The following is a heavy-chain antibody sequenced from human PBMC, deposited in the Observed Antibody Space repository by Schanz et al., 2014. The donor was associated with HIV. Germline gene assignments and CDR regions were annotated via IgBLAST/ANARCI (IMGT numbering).Heavy chain of an antibody. J-gene: IGHJ5*02. Sequence: VQLVESGGGVVQPGRSLRLSCAGSGFSFDTFGIHWVRQAPGKGLEWVSAISATGGSTYYADSVKGRFTISRDNSKNTLYLQMNSLRPEDTAVYYCAKDKSRHTYSSSSRFDPWGQGTLVTVSS. D-gene: IGHD6-13*01. CDR1: GFSFDTFG. CDR2: ISATGGST. CDR3: AKDKSRHTYSSSSRFDP. V-gene: IGHV3-23*04.